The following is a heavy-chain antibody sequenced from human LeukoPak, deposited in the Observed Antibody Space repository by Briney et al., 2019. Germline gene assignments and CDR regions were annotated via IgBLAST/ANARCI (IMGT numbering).Heavy chain of an antibody. CDR3: ARRFVWAAGTGYYFDY. CDR1: GGSFSDYY. D-gene: IGHD6-13*01. V-gene: IGHV3-11*04. CDR2: ISSSGSTI. Sequence: LSLTCAVYGGSFSDYYMSWIRQAPGKGLEWVSYISSSGSTIYYADSVKGRFTISRDNAKNSLYLQMNSLRAEDTAVYYCARRFVWAAGTGYYFDYWGQGTLVTVSS. J-gene: IGHJ4*02.